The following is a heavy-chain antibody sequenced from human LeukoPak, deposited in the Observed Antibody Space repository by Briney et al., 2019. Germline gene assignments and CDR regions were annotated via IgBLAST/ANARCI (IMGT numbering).Heavy chain of an antibody. V-gene: IGHV3-33*01. CDR2: IWYDGSNK. J-gene: IGHJ4*02. D-gene: IGHD3-16*01. CDR3: AREAVLEDYFDY. CDR1: GFTFSSYG. Sequence: GGSLGLSCAASGFTFSSYGMHWVRQAPGKGLEWVAVIWYDGSNKYYADSVKGRFAISRDKSKNTLYLQMNSLRAEDTAVYYCAREAVLEDYFDYWGQGTLVTVSS.